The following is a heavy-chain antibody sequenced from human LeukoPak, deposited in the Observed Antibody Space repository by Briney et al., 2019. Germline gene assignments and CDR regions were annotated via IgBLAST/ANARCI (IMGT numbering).Heavy chain of an antibody. D-gene: IGHD2-15*01. Sequence: PSETLSLTCTVSGGSISSSSYYWGWIRQPPGKGLEWIGSIYYSGSTYYNPSLKSRVTISVDTSKNQFSLKLSSVTAADTAVYYCARPGHCSGGSCYFHYWDQGTLVTVSS. J-gene: IGHJ4*02. V-gene: IGHV4-39*01. CDR2: IYYSGST. CDR3: ARPGHCSGGSCYFHY. CDR1: GGSISSSSYY.